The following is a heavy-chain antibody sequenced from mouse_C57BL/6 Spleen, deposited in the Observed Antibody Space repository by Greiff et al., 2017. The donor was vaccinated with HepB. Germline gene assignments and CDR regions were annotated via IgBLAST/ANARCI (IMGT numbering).Heavy chain of an antibody. CDR2: IDPENGDT. V-gene: IGHV14-4*01. Sequence: VQLQQSGAELVRPGASVKLSCTASGFNIKDDYMHWVKQRPEQGLEWIGWIDPENGDTEYASKFQGKATITADTSSNTAYLQLSSLTSEDTAVYYCTSHYYGSSSFAYWGQGTLDTVSA. J-gene: IGHJ3*01. CDR3: TSHYYGSSSFAY. CDR1: GFNIKDDY. D-gene: IGHD1-1*01.